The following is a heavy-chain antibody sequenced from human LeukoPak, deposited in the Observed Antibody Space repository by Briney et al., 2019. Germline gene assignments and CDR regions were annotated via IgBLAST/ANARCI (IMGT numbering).Heavy chain of an antibody. CDR3: ARDRDQWLEAFDI. Sequence: GGSLRLSCAASGFTDYGMSWVRQAPGKGLWWVSGIDWNGGTTTYADSVKGRFTISRDNAKNSLYLQMNSLRAEDTAFYYCARDRDQWLEAFDIWGQGTMVTVSS. CDR2: IDWNGGTT. V-gene: IGHV3-20*04. D-gene: IGHD6-19*01. CDR1: GFTDYG. J-gene: IGHJ3*02.